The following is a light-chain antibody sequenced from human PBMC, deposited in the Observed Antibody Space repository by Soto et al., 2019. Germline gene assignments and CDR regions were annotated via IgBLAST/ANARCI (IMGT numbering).Light chain of an antibody. J-gene: IGLJ1*01. Sequence: QSVLTQPPSASGSHGQSVTISCTGTSSDVGGYNYVSWYQQHPGKAPRLVIYEVTKRPSGVPDRFSGSKSGNTASLTVSGLQADDEADYYCSSFSGFSTVFGTGTKVTVL. CDR1: SSDVGGYNY. CDR3: SSFSGFSTV. CDR2: EVT. V-gene: IGLV2-8*01.